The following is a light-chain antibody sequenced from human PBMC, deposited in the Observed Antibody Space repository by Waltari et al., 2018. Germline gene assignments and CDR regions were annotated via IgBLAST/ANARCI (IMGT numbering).Light chain of an antibody. CDR2: GAS. CDR1: QSITNN. J-gene: IGKJ2*01. V-gene: IGKV3-15*01. CDR3: QQYDNWPPTT. Sequence: EIVMTQFPATLSVSPGDRATLSCRASQSITNNLALFRQKPGQAPRLVIYGASFRATGIPARISGSGSGTEFTLTISSLQSEDFAVYYCQQYDNWPPTTFGQGTKLEIK.